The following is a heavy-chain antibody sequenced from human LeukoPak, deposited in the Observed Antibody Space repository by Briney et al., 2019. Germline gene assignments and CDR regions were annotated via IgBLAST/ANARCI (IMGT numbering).Heavy chain of an antibody. Sequence: GGSLRLSCAASGFTFSDYPMNWVRQAPGKGLEWISNIRGSGPGSGSGVYYADSVRGRFTISRDDAKNSLFPQMNSLRADDTAFYYCARDDNWGFDYWGQGALVTVSS. V-gene: IGHV3-48*04. CDR1: GFTFSDYP. J-gene: IGHJ4*02. D-gene: IGHD7-27*01. CDR2: IRGSGPGSGSGV. CDR3: ARDDNWGFDY.